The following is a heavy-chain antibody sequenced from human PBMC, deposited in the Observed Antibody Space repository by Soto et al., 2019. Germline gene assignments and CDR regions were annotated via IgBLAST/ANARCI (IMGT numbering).Heavy chain of an antibody. J-gene: IGHJ3*02. CDR3: ATSGHCGGLRCSSFDM. D-gene: IGHD2-21*01. V-gene: IGHV3-48*01. Sequence: EVQLVESGGGLVQPGGSLRLSCAASGFTFSTYSLTWVRQAPGKGLEWVSYISGRSSAIYYADSVKGRFTISRDNAKNTVYLEMITLRAEDTAVYYCATSGHCGGLRCSSFDMWGQGTVVTVSS. CDR2: ISGRSSAI. CDR1: GFTFSTYS.